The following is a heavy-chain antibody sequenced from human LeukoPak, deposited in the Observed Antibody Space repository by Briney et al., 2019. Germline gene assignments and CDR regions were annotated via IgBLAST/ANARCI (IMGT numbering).Heavy chain of an antibody. CDR3: ARDDPGSGSYYKGGSDI. Sequence: GGSLRLSCAASGFTFSSYGMHWVRQAPGKGLEWVAVIWYDGSNKYYADSVKGRFTISRDNSKNTLYLQMNSLRAEDTAVYYCARDDPGSGSYYKGGSDIWGQRTMVTVSS. CDR2: IWYDGSNK. J-gene: IGHJ3*02. D-gene: IGHD3-10*01. CDR1: GFTFSSYG. V-gene: IGHV3-33*01.